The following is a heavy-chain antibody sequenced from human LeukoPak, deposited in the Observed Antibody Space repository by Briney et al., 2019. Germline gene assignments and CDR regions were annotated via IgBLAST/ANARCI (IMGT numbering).Heavy chain of an antibody. Sequence: ASETLSLTCAVSGASISSENWWTWVRQPPGKGLEWIGEIFHSGSTNYNPSLKSRVTISLDKSKNQFSLKLNSVTAADTAVYYCVRPYYDSSGYYLYPWGQGTLVTVSS. CDR3: VRPYYDSSGYYLYP. D-gene: IGHD3-22*01. CDR2: IFHSGST. V-gene: IGHV4-4*02. CDR1: GASISSENW. J-gene: IGHJ5*02.